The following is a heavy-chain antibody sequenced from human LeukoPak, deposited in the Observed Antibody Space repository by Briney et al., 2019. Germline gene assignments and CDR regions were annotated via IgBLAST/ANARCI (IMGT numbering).Heavy chain of an antibody. CDR3: ARGIIWFGELSYYYMDV. J-gene: IGHJ6*03. D-gene: IGHD3-10*01. V-gene: IGHV1-69*13. Sequence: GASVKVSCKASGYTFTGYAISWVRQAPGQGLEWMGGIIPIFGTANYAQKFQGRVTITADESTSTAYMELSSLRSEDTAVYYCARGIIWFGELSYYYMDVWGKGTTVTISS. CDR2: IIPIFGTA. CDR1: GYTFTGYA.